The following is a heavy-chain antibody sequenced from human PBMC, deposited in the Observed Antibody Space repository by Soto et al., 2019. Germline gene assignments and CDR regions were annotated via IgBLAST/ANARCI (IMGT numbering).Heavy chain of an antibody. CDR2: IYHSAST. Sequence: TLCLTCAVSGGSIISCGYSWSWIRQPPGKGLELIGYIYHSASTYYNPSLKSRVTISVDRSKNQLSLKLSSVTAADTAVYYCARGPDYWGQGTLV. CDR1: GGSIISCGYS. V-gene: IGHV4-30-2*01. J-gene: IGHJ4*02. CDR3: ARGPDY.